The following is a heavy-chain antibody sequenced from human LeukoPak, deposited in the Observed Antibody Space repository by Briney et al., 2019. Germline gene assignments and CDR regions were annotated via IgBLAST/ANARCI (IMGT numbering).Heavy chain of an antibody. V-gene: IGHV4-34*01. Sequence: SETLSLTCAVHGGSFSGYYWSWIRQPPGKGLEWIGEINHSGSTNYNPSLKSRVTISVDTSKNQFSLKLSSVTAADTAVYFCARAIFGVVTREDYWGPGTLVTVSS. J-gene: IGHJ4*02. CDR2: INHSGST. D-gene: IGHD3-3*01. CDR3: ARAIFGVVTREDY. CDR1: GGSFSGYY.